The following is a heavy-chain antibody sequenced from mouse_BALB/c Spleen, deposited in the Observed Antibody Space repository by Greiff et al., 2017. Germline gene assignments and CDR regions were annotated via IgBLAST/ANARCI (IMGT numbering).Heavy chain of an antibody. D-gene: IGHD2-10*02. V-gene: IGHV5-4*02. CDR3: AREEYGNYAMDY. Sequence: EVQGVESGGGLVKPGGSLKLSCAASGFTFSDYYMHWVRQTPEKRLEWVATISDGGSYTYYPDSVKGRFTISRDNAKNNLYLQMSSLKSEDTAMYYCAREEYGNYAMDYWGQGTSVTVSS. J-gene: IGHJ4*01. CDR1: GFTFSDYY. CDR2: ISDGGSYT.